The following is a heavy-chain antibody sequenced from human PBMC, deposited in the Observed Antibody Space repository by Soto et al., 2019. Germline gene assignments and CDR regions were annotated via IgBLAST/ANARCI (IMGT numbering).Heavy chain of an antibody. D-gene: IGHD6-6*01. CDR1: GYTFTGYY. J-gene: IGHJ6*02. CDR3: ARGGIAARPTLYGMDV. CDR2: INPNSGGT. Sequence: ASVKVSCKASGYTFTGYYMHWVRQAPGQGLEWMGWINPNSGGTNYAQKFQGRVTMTRDTSISTAYMELSRLRSDDTAVYCCARGGIAARPTLYGMDVWGQGTTVTVSS. V-gene: IGHV1-2*02.